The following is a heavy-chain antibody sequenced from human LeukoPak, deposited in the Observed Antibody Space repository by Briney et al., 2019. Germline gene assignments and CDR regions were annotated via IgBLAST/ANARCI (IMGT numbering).Heavy chain of an antibody. Sequence: GGSLRLSCAASGFTVSSNYMSWVRQAPGKGLEWVSVIYSGGSTYYADSVKGRFTISRDNSKNTLYLQMNSLRAEDTAVYYCARYNWNDPYYFDCWGQGILVTVSS. CDR1: GFTVSSNY. V-gene: IGHV3-53*01. CDR2: IYSGGST. D-gene: IGHD1-20*01. J-gene: IGHJ4*02. CDR3: ARYNWNDPYYFDC.